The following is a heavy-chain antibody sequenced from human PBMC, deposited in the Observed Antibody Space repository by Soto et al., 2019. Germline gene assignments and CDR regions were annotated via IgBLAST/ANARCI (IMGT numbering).Heavy chain of an antibody. CDR1: GYTFSNYG. CDR2: ISGYNGNT. CDR3: ARERDASSWSSAEYLQH. J-gene: IGHJ1*01. V-gene: IGHV1-18*01. Sequence: QVQLVQSGTEVKKPGASVKVSCKASGYTFSNYGIHWVRQAPGQGREWMGWISGYNGNTNYAQKVPGRVAMTTDTPTRTTYMEVRSLRSDDTAVYYWARERDASSWSSAEYLQHWGQGTLVTVSS. D-gene: IGHD6-13*01.